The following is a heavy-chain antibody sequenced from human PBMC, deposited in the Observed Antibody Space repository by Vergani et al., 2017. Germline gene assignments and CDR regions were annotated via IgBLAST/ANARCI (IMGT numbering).Heavy chain of an antibody. D-gene: IGHD2-15*01. J-gene: IGHJ5*02. CDR2: HNSNSGNP. CDR3: VRTRSGSCTGGSCYSGWFDP. V-gene: IGHV7-4-1*02. Sequence: QVPLVQSGSEVKKPGASAKAPCRASGYTFTNYALNWVRQAPGQRPEWMGWHNSNSGNPTYAQGFKGRFVFSLESSVSTSYLQINSLQPEDTAVYYCVRTRSGSCTGGSCYSGWFDPWGQRALVTGSS. CDR1: GYTFTNYA.